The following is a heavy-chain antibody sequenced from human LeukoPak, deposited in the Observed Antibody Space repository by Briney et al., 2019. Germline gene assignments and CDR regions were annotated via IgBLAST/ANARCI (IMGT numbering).Heavy chain of an antibody. Sequence: GGSLRLSCAASGFTFSSYAMTWVRQAPGKGLVWVSRINSDGYSITYADSVRGRFTISRDNAKNTLYLQMNSLIAEDTAVYFCTRAGYSSGFDSWGQGTLVTVSS. CDR3: TRAGYSSGFDS. V-gene: IGHV3-74*03. D-gene: IGHD6-19*01. CDR1: GFTFSSYA. CDR2: INSDGYSI. J-gene: IGHJ5*01.